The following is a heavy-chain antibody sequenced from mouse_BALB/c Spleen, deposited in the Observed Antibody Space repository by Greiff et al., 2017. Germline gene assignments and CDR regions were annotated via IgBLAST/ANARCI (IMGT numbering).Heavy chain of an antibody. V-gene: IGHV5-17*02. J-gene: IGHJ4*01. Sequence: EVKVEESGGGLVQPGGSRKLSCAASGFTFSSFGMHWVRQAPEKGLEWVAYISSGSSTINYADTVKGRFTISRDNPKNTLFLQMTSLRSEDTAMYYCARSPTYYYAMDYWGQGTSVTVSS. CDR2: ISSGSSTI. CDR3: ARSPTYYYAMDY. CDR1: GFTFSSFG.